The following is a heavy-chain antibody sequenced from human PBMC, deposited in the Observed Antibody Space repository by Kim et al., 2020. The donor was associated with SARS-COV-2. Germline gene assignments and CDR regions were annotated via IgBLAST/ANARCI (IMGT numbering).Heavy chain of an antibody. D-gene: IGHD6-19*01. CDR2: TFYRSKYYY. Sequence: SQTLSLTCAISGDSVSSNSSAWSWIRQSPSRGLEWLGRTFYRSKYYYDYAVSVKSRITINPDTSKNQFSLQLNSVTPEDTAVYYCVRGGYTSVWFWGQGTLGTVAS. CDR3: VRGGYTSVWF. V-gene: IGHV6-1*01. CDR1: GDSVSSNSSA. J-gene: IGHJ4*02.